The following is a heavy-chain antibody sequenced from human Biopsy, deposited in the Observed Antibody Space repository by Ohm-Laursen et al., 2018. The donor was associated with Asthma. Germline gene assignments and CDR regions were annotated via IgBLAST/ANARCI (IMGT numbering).Heavy chain of an antibody. V-gene: IGHV3-9*01. CDR2: ITWDSATT. CDR1: GFIFDDYI. J-gene: IGHJ4*02. Sequence: SLRLSCAASGFIFDDYIIHWVRQAPGKGLEWVSHITWDSATTVYADSVKGRFTISRDNAKNSVYLQMNSLRVEDTAMYYCAKDLYGSGSYILIAWGQGTLVTVSS. CDR3: AKDLYGSGSYILIA. D-gene: IGHD3-10*01.